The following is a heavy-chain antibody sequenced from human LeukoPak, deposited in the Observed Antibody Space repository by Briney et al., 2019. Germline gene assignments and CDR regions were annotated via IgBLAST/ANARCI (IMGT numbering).Heavy chain of an antibody. D-gene: IGHD3-22*01. V-gene: IGHV3-23*01. CDR1: GFTFSSYA. CDR2: ISGSGGST. J-gene: IGHJ4*02. CDR3: AKGEEYYYDSSGYYPYFDY. Sequence: PGGSLRLSCAASGFTFSSYAMSWVRQAPGKGLEWVSAISGSGGSTYYADSVKGRFTISRDNSKNTLYLQMNSLRAEDTAVYYCAKGEEYYYDSSGYYPYFDYWGQGTLVTVSS.